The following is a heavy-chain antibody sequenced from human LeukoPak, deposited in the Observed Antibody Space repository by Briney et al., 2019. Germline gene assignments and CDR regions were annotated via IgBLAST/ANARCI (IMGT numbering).Heavy chain of an antibody. Sequence: GGSLRLSCAASGFTSSTYWMGWVRQAPGKGLEWVANIRQDGLEKNYVDSVKGRFTISRDNAKNSLFLQMNSLRAEDTAVYYCARGNWEPSDYWGQGTLVTVSS. CDR2: IRQDGLEK. CDR3: ARGNWEPSDY. J-gene: IGHJ4*02. CDR1: GFTSSTYW. V-gene: IGHV3-7*04. D-gene: IGHD1-14*01.